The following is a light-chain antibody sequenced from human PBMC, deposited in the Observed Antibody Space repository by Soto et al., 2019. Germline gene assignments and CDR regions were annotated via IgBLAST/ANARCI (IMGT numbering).Light chain of an antibody. CDR2: GNT. Sequence: QSALTQPPSASGAPGQRVTISCSGSTSNIGTDTVNWYQQLPGTAPKLLIYGNTQRPSGVPDRFSGSKSGTSASLAISGLQSEDEADYYCATWDDSLNGWVFGGGTKVTVL. CDR1: TSNIGTDT. V-gene: IGLV1-44*01. CDR3: ATWDDSLNGWV. J-gene: IGLJ3*02.